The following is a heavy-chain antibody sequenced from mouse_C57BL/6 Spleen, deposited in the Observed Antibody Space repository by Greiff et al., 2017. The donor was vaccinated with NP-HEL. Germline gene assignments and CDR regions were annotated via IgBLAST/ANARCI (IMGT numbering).Heavy chain of an antibody. CDR1: GYTFTEYT. Sequence: QVQLQQSGAELVKPGASVKLSCKASGYTFTEYTIHWVKQRSGQGLEWIGWFYPGGGSIKYNEKFKDKATLTADKSSSTVYMELSRLTSEDSAVYFCARHEEGLYYGSSLAWFAYWGQGTLVTVSA. CDR3: ARHEEGLYYGSSLAWFAY. V-gene: IGHV1-62-2*01. D-gene: IGHD1-1*01. J-gene: IGHJ3*01. CDR2: FYPGGGSI.